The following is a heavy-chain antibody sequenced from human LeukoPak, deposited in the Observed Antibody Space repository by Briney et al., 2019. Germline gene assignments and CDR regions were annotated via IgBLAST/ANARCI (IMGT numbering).Heavy chain of an antibody. Sequence: GSLRLSCAAPGFTFSDYYMSWIRQAAGKGLEWLAYISGSSTTIYYADSVKGRFTISRDNANNSLYLQMNSLTAEDTAVYYCARASSPWFRVERAFDPWGQGTLVTVSS. CDR3: ARASSPWFRVERAFDP. V-gene: IGHV3-11*01. J-gene: IGHJ5*02. CDR1: GFTFSDYY. CDR2: ISGSSTTI. D-gene: IGHD3-10*01.